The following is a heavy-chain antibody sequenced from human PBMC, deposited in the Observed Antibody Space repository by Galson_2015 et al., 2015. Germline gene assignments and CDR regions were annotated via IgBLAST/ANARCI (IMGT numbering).Heavy chain of an antibody. V-gene: IGHV3-30*18. D-gene: IGHD6-19*01. CDR2: ISYDGSNK. CDR1: GFTFSSYG. CDR3: AKDEVDSSGWPYFDY. Sequence: SLRLSCAASGFTFSSYGMHWVRQALGKGLEWVAVISYDGSNKYYADSVKGRFTISRDNSKNTLYLQMNSLRAGDTAVYYYAKDEVDSSGWPYFDYWGQGTLVTVSS. J-gene: IGHJ4*02.